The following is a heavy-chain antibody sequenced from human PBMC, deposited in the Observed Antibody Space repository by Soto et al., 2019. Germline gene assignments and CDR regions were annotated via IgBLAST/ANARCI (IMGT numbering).Heavy chain of an antibody. CDR1: GGSISSGDYY. J-gene: IGHJ4*02. V-gene: IGHV4-30-4*01. CDR3: AREGMATPIDY. D-gene: IGHD2-15*01. CDR2: IYYSGST. Sequence: QVQLQESGPGLVKPSQTLSLTCTVSGGSISSGDYYWSWIRQPPGKGLEWIGYIYYSGSTYYNPSLKSRVTILVDTSKNQFTRKLNSVTAADTAVYYCAREGMATPIDYWGQGTLVTVSS.